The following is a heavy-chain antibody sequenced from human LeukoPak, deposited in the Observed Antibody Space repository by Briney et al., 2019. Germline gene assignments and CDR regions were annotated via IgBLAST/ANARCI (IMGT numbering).Heavy chain of an antibody. D-gene: IGHD2-8*02. V-gene: IGHV4-4*02. Sequence: SGTLSLTCAVSGGSISSRNWWIWVRQPPGKGLEWIGEVYPSGSTNYNPSLKSRVTISIDKSKNQFFLKLSSVTAADTAVYYCARDTGGRGRLDAFDIWGQGIMVTVSS. CDR2: VYPSGST. CDR3: ARDTGGRGRLDAFDI. J-gene: IGHJ3*02. CDR1: GGSISSRNW.